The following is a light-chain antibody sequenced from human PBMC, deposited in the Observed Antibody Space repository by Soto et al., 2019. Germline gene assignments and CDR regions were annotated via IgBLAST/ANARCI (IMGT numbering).Light chain of an antibody. CDR3: QQYGSSGT. J-gene: IGKJ1*01. CDR1: QSVSNNY. CDR2: GAS. V-gene: IGKV3-20*01. Sequence: EIVLTQYPGTLSLSTGERATLSCRASQSVSNNYLAWYQQKPGQAPRLLIYGASNRATGIPDRFSGSGSGTDFTLTISRLEPEDFAVYYCQQYGSSGTFGQGTKVDI.